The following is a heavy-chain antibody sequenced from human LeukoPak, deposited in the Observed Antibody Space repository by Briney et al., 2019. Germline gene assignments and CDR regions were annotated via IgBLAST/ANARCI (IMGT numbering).Heavy chain of an antibody. CDR3: ARDQYYYYYMDV. J-gene: IGHJ6*03. CDR2: IYTSGST. Sequence: SETLSLTCTVSGGSISSGSYYWSWIRQPAGKGLEWIGRIYTSGSTNYNPSLKSRVTISVDTSKNQFSLKLSSVTAADTAVYYCARDQYYYYYMDVWGKGTTVTTSS. V-gene: IGHV4-61*02. CDR1: GGSISSGSYY.